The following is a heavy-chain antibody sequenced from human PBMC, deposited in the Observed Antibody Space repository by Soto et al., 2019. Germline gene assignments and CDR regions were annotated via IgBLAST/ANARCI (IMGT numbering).Heavy chain of an antibody. D-gene: IGHD3-3*01. CDR3: AKERNFGVVIIYYYYGMDV. CDR1: GFAFSTFG. J-gene: IGHJ6*02. V-gene: IGHV3-30*18. Sequence: PGGSLRLSCAASGFAFSTFGMHWVRQAPGKGLEWMAVISYDGSNKYYADSVKGRFTISRDNSKNTLYLQMNSLRAEDTAVYYCAKERNFGVVIIYYYYGMDVWGQGTTVTVSS. CDR2: ISYDGSNK.